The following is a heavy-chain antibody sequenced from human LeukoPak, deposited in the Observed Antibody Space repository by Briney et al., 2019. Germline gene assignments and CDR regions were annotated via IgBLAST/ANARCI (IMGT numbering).Heavy chain of an antibody. V-gene: IGHV4-39*07. J-gene: IGHJ5*02. CDR3: ARVLGPDTAMVNWFDP. CDR1: GGSISSSSYY. Sequence: NPSETLSLTCTVSGGSISSSSYYWGWIRQPPGKGLEWIGSIYYSGSTYYNPSLKSRVTISVDTSKNQFSLKLSSVTAADTAVYYCARVLGPDTAMVNWFDPWGQGTLVTVSS. CDR2: IYYSGST. D-gene: IGHD5-18*01.